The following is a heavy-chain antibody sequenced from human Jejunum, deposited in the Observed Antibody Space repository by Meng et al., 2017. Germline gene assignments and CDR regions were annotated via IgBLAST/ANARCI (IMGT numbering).Heavy chain of an antibody. D-gene: IGHD6-25*01. CDR2: IYWDDDK. CDR3: AHRIAYSSDYNVGWFDP. Sequence: TLNESSPTQVKPPETLTLTCTFSGFSLRTRTVGVGWLRQPPGKALECLALIYWDDDKRYNPSLKNRLSITKDTSENQVVLTMTNMDPADTATYYCAHRIAYSSDYNVGWFDPWGPGFLVTVSS. J-gene: IGHJ5*02. V-gene: IGHV2-5*02. CDR1: GFSLRTRTVG.